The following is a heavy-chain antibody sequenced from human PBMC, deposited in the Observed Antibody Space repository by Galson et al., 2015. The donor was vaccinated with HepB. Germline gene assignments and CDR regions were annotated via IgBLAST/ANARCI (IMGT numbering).Heavy chain of an antibody. CDR3: ARDPQGLCSSTSCYARQPYYYYYYGMDV. Sequence: SVKVSCKASGYTFTSYAMHWVRQAPGQRLEWMGWINAGNGNTKYSQKFQGRVTITRDTSASTAYMELSSLRSEDTAVYYCARDPQGLCSSTSCYARQPYYYYYYGMDVWGQGTTVTVSS. J-gene: IGHJ6*02. CDR1: GYTFTSYA. V-gene: IGHV1-3*01. CDR2: INAGNGNT. D-gene: IGHD2-2*01.